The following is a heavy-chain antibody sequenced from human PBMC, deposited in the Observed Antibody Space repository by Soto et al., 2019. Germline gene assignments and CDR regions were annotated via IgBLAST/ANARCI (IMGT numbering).Heavy chain of an antibody. V-gene: IGHV4-31*03. CDR1: GGSIRNGNYY. CDR2: IYYIGTT. D-gene: IGHD1-1*01. J-gene: IGHJ5*02. Sequence: PSETLSLTCTVSGGSIRNGNYYWSWIRQLPGKVLEWIGNIYYIGTTSYNPSLKSRVIISIDTSKNQFSLELTSVLAADTAVYYCAKNETTRPWFDPWGQGTLVTVSS. CDR3: AKNETTRPWFDP.